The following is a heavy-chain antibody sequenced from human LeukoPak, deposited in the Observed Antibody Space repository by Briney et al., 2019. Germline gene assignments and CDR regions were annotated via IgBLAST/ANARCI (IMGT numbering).Heavy chain of an antibody. CDR1: GYTFTGYY. CDR3: ASSSGLGDKYYYYMDV. CDR2: INPNSGGT. J-gene: IGHJ6*03. Sequence: ASVKVSCEASGYTFTGYYMHWVRQAPGQGLEWMGRINPNSGGTNYAQKFQGRVTMTRDTSISTASLELSRLRSDDTAVYYCASSSGLGDKYYYYMDVLGKGSTVTVSS. V-gene: IGHV1-2*06. D-gene: IGHD3-10*01.